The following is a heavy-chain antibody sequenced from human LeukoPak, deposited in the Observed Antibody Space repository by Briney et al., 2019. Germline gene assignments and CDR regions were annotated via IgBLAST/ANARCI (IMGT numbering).Heavy chain of an antibody. Sequence: GGSLRLSCTASGFTFGDYAMSWFRQAPGKGLEWVGFIRSKAYGGTTEYAASVKGRFTISRDDSKSIAYLQMNSLKTEDTAVYYCTRDRRAAAGGYDSSGYPISHFDYWGQGTLVTVSS. CDR2: IRSKAYGGTT. D-gene: IGHD3-22*01. J-gene: IGHJ4*02. CDR3: TRDRRAAAGGYDSSGYPISHFDY. V-gene: IGHV3-49*03. CDR1: GFTFGDYA.